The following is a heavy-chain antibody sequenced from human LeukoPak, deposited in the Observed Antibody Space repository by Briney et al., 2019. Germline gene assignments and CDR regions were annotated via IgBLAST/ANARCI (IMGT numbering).Heavy chain of an antibody. Sequence: SETLSLTCTVSGGSISSSGYYWGWIRQPPGKGLEWIGSIYYSGNTYYNPSLKSRVTISVDTSKNQFSLKLSSVTAADTAVYYCARLTGYYDSSGYYSWFDPWGQGTLVTVSS. CDR1: GGSISSSGYY. CDR3: ARLTGYYDSSGYYSWFDP. D-gene: IGHD3-22*01. J-gene: IGHJ5*02. V-gene: IGHV4-39*01. CDR2: IYYSGNT.